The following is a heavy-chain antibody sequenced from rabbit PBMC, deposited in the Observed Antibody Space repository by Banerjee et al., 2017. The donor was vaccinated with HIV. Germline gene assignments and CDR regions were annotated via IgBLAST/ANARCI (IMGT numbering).Heavy chain of an antibody. D-gene: IGHD4-1*01. CDR2: IYAGSSGST. V-gene: IGHV1S45*01. CDR1: GLDFSSSYY. Sequence: QEQLVEYGGDLVQPEGSLTLTCKASGLDFSSSYYMCWVRQAPGKGLEWIACIYAGSSGSTYYASWAKGRFTISKTSSTTVTLQMTSLTAADTATYFCARSNDWGLEYFHLWGPGTLVTVS. J-gene: IGHJ4*01. CDR3: ARSNDWGLEYFHL.